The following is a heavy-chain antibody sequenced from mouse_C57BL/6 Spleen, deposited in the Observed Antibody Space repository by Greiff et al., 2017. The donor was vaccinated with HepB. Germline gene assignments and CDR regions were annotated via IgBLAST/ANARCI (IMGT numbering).Heavy chain of an antibody. J-gene: IGHJ4*01. CDR2: IDPEDGET. CDR3: AGDVNLDAMDY. V-gene: IGHV14-2*01. CDR1: GFNIKDYY. Sequence: EVQLQQSGAELVKPGASVKLSCTASGFNIKDYYMHWVKQRPEQGLEWIGRIDPEDGETKYAPRFQGKATITAETSSNTAYLQLSSLTSEDTAVYYCAGDVNLDAMDYWGQGTPVTVSS.